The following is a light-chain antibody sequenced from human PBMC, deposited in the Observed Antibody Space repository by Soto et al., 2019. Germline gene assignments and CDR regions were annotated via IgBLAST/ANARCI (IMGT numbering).Light chain of an antibody. V-gene: IGKV1-5*03. CDR1: QTISSW. CDR2: KAS. CDR3: QHYKNYSEA. J-gene: IGKJ1*01. Sequence: DIQMTQSPSTLSGSVGDRVTITCRASQTISSWLAWYQQKPGKAPKLLIYKASTLKSGVPSRFSGSGSGTEFTLTISSLQPDDFATYYCQHYKNYSEAFGQGTKVVL.